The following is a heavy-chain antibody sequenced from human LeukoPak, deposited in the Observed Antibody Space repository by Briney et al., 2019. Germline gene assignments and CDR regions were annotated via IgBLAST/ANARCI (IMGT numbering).Heavy chain of an antibody. V-gene: IGHV1-8*01. J-gene: IGHJ3*02. CDR3: ARGGYGGTPWDDPFDI. CDR1: GYTFPNYD. D-gene: IGHD4-23*01. Sequence: ASVKVSCKASGYTFPNYDIHWVRQATGQGLEWMGWVNPNSGDSGYAPKFQGRVTIYRNTSINTAYMELSSLTSEDTAVYYCARGGYGGTPWDDPFDIWGQGTMVIVSS. CDR2: VNPNSGDS.